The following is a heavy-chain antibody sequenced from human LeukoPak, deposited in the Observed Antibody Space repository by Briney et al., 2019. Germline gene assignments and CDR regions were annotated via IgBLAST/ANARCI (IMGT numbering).Heavy chain of an antibody. D-gene: IGHD3-10*01. Sequence: SETLSLTCTVSGGSISSYYWSLIRQPPGKGLEWIGYIYYSGSTNYNPSLKSRVTISVDTSKNQFSLKLSSVTAADTAVYYCARVRPDYYGSGSYASVFDYWGQGTLVTVSS. CDR3: ARVRPDYYGSGSYASVFDY. V-gene: IGHV4-59*01. CDR1: GGSISSYY. CDR2: IYYSGST. J-gene: IGHJ4*02.